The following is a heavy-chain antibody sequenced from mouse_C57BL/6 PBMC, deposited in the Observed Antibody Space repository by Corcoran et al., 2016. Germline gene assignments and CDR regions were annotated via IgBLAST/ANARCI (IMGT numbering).Heavy chain of an antibody. CDR3: ARRYGSSGYAMDY. J-gene: IGHJ4*01. CDR1: GYTFTSYW. Sequence: QVQLQQPGAELVKPGASVKMSCKASGYTFTSYWITWVKQRPGQGLEWIGDIYPGSGSTNYNEKFKSKATLTVDTSSSTAYMQLSSLTSEDSAVYYCARRYGSSGYAMDYWGQGTSVTVSS. V-gene: IGHV1-55*01. CDR2: IYPGSGST. D-gene: IGHD1-1*01.